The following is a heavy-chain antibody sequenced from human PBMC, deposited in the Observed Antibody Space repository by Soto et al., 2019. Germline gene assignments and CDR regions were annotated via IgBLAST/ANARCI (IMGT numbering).Heavy chain of an antibody. J-gene: IGHJ6*02. CDR2: ISSSSSYI. D-gene: IGHD7-27*01. Sequence: PGGSLRLSCAASGFTFSSYSMNWVRQAPGKGLEWVSSISSSSSYIYYADSVKGRFTISRDNAKNSLYLQMNSLRAEDTAVYYCARTNWGPYYYYGMDVWGQGTTVTVSS. V-gene: IGHV3-21*04. CDR3: ARTNWGPYYYYGMDV. CDR1: GFTFSSYS.